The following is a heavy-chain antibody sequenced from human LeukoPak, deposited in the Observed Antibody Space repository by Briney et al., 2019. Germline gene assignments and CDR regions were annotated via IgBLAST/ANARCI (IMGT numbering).Heavy chain of an antibody. J-gene: IGHJ3*02. D-gene: IGHD3-10*01. CDR1: GFTFSSYW. V-gene: IGHV3-74*01. CDR2: INSDGSST. CDR3: ARVTMVRGVINMAFDI. Sequence: GGSLRLSCAASGFTFSSYWMHWVRQAPGKGRVWVSRINSDGSSTSYADSVKGRFTISRDNAKNTLYLQMNSLRAEDTAVYYCARVTMVRGVINMAFDIWGQGTMVTVSS.